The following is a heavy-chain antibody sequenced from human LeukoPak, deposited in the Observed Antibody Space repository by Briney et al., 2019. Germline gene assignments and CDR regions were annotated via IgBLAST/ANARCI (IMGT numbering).Heavy chain of an antibody. CDR1: GYKFTNYW. V-gene: IGHV5-10-1*04. Sequence: GESLRISCKGSGYKFTNYWITWVRQMPGKGLEWMGRIDPNDSYINYNPSFQGQVTISVDKSISTAYLQWTSLKASDTAMYYCARRPTGRNYYFDYWGQGALVTVSS. D-gene: IGHD1-1*01. CDR2: IDPNDSYI. J-gene: IGHJ4*02. CDR3: ARRPTGRNYYFDY.